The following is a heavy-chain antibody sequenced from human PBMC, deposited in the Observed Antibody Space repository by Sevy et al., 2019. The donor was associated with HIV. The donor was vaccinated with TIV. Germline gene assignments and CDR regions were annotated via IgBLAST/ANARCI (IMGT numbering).Heavy chain of an antibody. CDR1: GFTFSSYG. D-gene: IGHD7-27*01. CDR3: ARDPLISLGADLFDY. CDR2: IQFDGNKK. J-gene: IGHJ4*02. V-gene: IGHV3-30*02. Sequence: GGSLRLSCAASGFTFSSYGMHWVRQAPGKGLEWVAFIQFDGNKKYSADSIKGRFTISRDNSKNTPYLQMNSLRAEDTAVYYCARDPLISLGADLFDYWGQGTLVTVSS.